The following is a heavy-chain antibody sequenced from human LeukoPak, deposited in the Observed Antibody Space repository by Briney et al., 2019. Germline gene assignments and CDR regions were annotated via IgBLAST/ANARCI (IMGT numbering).Heavy chain of an antibody. V-gene: IGHV3-21*04. J-gene: IGHJ4*02. CDR2: ISSSSSYI. D-gene: IGHD3-10*01. Sequence: GGSLRLSCAASGFTVSSNYMNWVRQAPGKGLEWVSSISSSSSYIYYADSLKGRFTISRDNSKNTLYLQMNSLRAEDTAVYYCALVYGSGSYYGITDYWGQGTLVTVSS. CDR1: GFTVSSNY. CDR3: ALVYGSGSYYGITDY.